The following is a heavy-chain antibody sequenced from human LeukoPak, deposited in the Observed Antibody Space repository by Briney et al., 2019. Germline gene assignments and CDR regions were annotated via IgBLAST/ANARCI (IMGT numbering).Heavy chain of an antibody. CDR1: GGSISSYY. CDR2: IYYSGST. V-gene: IGHV4-59*01. CDR3: ARDGTYYDILTGYWRGGYFDY. Sequence: PSETLSLTCTVSGGSISSYYWSWIRQPPGKGLEWIGYIYYSGSTNYKPSVKSRVTISVDTSKNQFSLKLSSVTAADTAVYYCARDGTYYDILTGYWRGGYFDYWGQGTLVTVSS. D-gene: IGHD3-9*01. J-gene: IGHJ4*02.